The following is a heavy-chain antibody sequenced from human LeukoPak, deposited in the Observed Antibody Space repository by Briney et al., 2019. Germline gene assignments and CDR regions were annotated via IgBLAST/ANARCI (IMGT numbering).Heavy chain of an antibody. CDR2: ISYDGSNK. V-gene: IGHV3-30-3*01. CDR1: GFTFRNYA. J-gene: IGHJ4*02. CDR3: ARGGWQLWDLDY. D-gene: IGHD5-18*01. Sequence: PGRSLRLPCAASGFTFRNYAIHWVRQAPGKGLEWVAAISYDGSNKYHADSVKGRFTISRDNSKTTLYLQMNSLRAEDTAIYYCARGGWQLWDLDYWGQGTLVTVSS.